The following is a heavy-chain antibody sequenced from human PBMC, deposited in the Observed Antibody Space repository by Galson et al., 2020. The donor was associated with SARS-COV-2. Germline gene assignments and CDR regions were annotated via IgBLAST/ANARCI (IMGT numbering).Heavy chain of an antibody. Sequence: ASETLSLTCTVSGGSISSSSYYWGWIRQPPGKGLEWIGSIYYSGSTYYNPSLKSRVTISVDTSKNQFSLKLSSVTAADTAVYYCARVLLWFGEFSLDAFDIWGQGTMVTVSS. V-gene: IGHV4-39*07. CDR3: ARVLLWFGEFSLDAFDI. CDR2: IYYSGST. CDR1: GGSISSSSYY. D-gene: IGHD3-10*01. J-gene: IGHJ3*02.